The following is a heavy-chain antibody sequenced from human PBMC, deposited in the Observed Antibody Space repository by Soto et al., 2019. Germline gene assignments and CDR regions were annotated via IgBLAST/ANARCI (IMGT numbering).Heavy chain of an antibody. J-gene: IGHJ3*02. Sequence: GGSLRLSCAASGFTVSSNYMSWDRQAPGKGLEWVSVIYSGGSTYYADSVKGRFTISRDNSKNTLYLQMNSLRAEDTAVYYCARHPHTYCGGDCHLGAFDIWGQGTMVTVSS. D-gene: IGHD2-21*02. CDR1: GFTVSSNY. V-gene: IGHV3-53*01. CDR2: IYSGGST. CDR3: ARHPHTYCGGDCHLGAFDI.